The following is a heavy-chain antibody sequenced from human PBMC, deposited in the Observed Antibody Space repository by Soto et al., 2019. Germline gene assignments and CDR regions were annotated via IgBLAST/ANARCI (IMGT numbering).Heavy chain of an antibody. J-gene: IGHJ4*02. V-gene: IGHV3-7*01. CDR1: GFTFGSYW. CDR3: VRAGYCGPGCYYYFDY. CDR2: IKPDGSAT. Sequence: QSGGSLRLSCAVSGFTFGSYWMNWVRLIPGKGLEWVAYIKPDGSATYYVDSVKGRFTISRDNAKNSLYLQMNSLRVEDTSVYYCVRAGYCGPGCYYYFDYWGQGTLVTVSS. D-gene: IGHD2-21*02.